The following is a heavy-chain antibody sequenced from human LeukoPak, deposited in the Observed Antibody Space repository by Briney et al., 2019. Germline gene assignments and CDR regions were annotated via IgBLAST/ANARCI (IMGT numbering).Heavy chain of an antibody. CDR3: ARRLTYDSRAYYCLDY. Sequence: GESLKISCKGSGYSFTSYWIGGVRQKPERGLEWMGIFFPGDSDTRYSPSFQGQVTIPADKSISTAYLQWSSLKASDTAMYYCARRLTYDSRAYYCLDYWGQGTLVTVYS. CDR2: FFPGDSDT. V-gene: IGHV5-51*01. CDR1: GYSFTSYW. J-gene: IGHJ4*02. D-gene: IGHD3-22*01.